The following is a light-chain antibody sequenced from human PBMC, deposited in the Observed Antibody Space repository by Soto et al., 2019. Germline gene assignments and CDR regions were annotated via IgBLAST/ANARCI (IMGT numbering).Light chain of an antibody. CDR1: SRDVGAYVY. J-gene: IGLJ2*01. V-gene: IGLV2-8*01. CDR3: SAYAGSNKLV. CDR2: EVT. Sequence: QSALTQPSSASGSPGESVTMCCSGTSRDVGAYVYVSWFQQHPGKAPKLLIYEVTKRPSGVPDRLSGSRSGNTASLTVSGLQVEDEADYYCSAYAGSNKLVFGGGTKLTVL.